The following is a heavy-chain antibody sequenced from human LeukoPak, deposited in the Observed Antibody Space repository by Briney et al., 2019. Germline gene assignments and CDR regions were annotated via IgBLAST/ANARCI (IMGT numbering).Heavy chain of an antibody. J-gene: IGHJ4*02. Sequence: SGGSLRLSCAASGFTFSSYGMHWVRQAPGKGLEWVAVISYDGANKYYADSVKGRFTISRDNSKNTLYLQMNSLRAEDTAVYFCAKRGVVIRVILVGFHKEAYYFDSWGQGVLVIVSS. CDR3: AKRGVVIRVILVGFHKEAYYFDS. CDR2: ISYDGANK. V-gene: IGHV3-30*18. CDR1: GFTFSSYG. D-gene: IGHD3-22*01.